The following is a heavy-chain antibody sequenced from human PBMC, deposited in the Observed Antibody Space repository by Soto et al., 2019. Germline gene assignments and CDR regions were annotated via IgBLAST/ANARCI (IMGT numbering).Heavy chain of an antibody. CDR2: IIPIFGTA. D-gene: IGHD3-22*01. CDR1: GGTFSTYA. V-gene: IGHV1-69*13. CDR3: ASHSFYYDSSGYYPPLGY. Sequence: GASVKVSCKASGGTFSTYAINWVRQAPGQGLEWMGGIIPIFGTANYAQKFQDRVTITADESTSTAYMELSGLRSEDTAVYYCASHSFYYDSSGYYPPLGYWGQGTMVTVSS. J-gene: IGHJ4*02.